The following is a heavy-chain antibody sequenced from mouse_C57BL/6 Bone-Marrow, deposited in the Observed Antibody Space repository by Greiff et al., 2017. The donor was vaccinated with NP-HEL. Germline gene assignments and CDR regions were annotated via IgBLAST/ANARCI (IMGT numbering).Heavy chain of an antibody. CDR3: ARLYDYDEAFAY. V-gene: IGHV5-12*01. D-gene: IGHD2-4*01. J-gene: IGHJ3*01. CDR2: ISNGGGST. CDR1: GFTFSDYY. Sequence: EVKLVESGGGLVQPGGSLKLSCAASGFTFSDYYMYWVRQTPEKRLEWVAYISNGGGSTYYPDTVKGRFTISRDNAKNTLYLQMSRLKSEDTAMYYCARLYDYDEAFAYWGQGTLVTVSA.